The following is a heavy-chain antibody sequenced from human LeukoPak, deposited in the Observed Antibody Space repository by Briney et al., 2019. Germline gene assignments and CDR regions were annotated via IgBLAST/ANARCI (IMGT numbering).Heavy chain of an antibody. CDR1: GFTFIGYG. CDR2: IRPDGHNK. J-gene: IGHJ6*04. Sequence: RTGGSLRLSCAASGFTFIGYGMHWVRQAPGKGPEWVAFIRPDGHNKYYADSVKGRFMISRDNSKNTVDLQMNSLRGDDTAMYYCAKEGAASWDVDVWGKGTTVTVSS. V-gene: IGHV3-30*02. CDR3: AKEGAASWDVDV. D-gene: IGHD3-3*02.